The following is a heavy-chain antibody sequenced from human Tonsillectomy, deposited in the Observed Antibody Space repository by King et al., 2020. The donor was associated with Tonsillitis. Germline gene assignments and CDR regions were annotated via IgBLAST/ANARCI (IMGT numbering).Heavy chain of an antibody. V-gene: IGHV4-39*01. D-gene: IGHD1-26*01. Sequence: QLQESGPGLVKPSETLSLTCTVSGDSISSSNYYWGWIRQPPGKGLEWIGNIYYSGNTYYNPSLKSRVTIPVDTSKNPFSLKLSSVTAADTAVYYCARNERWQLLNSGSFDPWGQGTLVTVSS. CDR3: ARNERWQLLNSGSFDP. J-gene: IGHJ5*02. CDR1: GDSISSSNYY. CDR2: IYYSGNT.